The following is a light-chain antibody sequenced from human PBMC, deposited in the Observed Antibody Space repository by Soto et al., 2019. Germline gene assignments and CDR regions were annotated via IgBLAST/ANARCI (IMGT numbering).Light chain of an antibody. Sequence: DIQMTQSPSTLSASVCDRVTITCRASQSISTWLAWYQQKPGKAPKVLIYDASSLQSGVPARFSGHGSGTDFTLTISSLHPDDSAIYYCQQYKTYTTFGHGTKLEIK. CDR3: QQYKTYTT. CDR1: QSISTW. V-gene: IGKV1-5*01. J-gene: IGKJ2*01. CDR2: DAS.